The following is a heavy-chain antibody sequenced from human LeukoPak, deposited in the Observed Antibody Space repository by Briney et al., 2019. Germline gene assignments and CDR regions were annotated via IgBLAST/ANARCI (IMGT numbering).Heavy chain of an antibody. CDR1: GGTFSSYA. D-gene: IGHD3-3*01. CDR3: ASAQLGGEAGSELRFLEWFHQPQYYFDY. Sequence: SVEVSCKASGGTFSSYAISWVRQAPGQGLEWMGRIIPIFGTANYAQKFQGRVTITTDESTSTAYMELSSLRSEDTAVYYCASAQLGGEAGSELRFLEWFHQPQYYFDYWGQGTLVTVSS. J-gene: IGHJ4*02. CDR2: IIPIFGTA. V-gene: IGHV1-69*05.